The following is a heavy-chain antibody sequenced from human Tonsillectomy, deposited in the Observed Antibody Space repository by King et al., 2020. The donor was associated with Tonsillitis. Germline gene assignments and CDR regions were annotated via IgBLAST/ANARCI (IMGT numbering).Heavy chain of an antibody. CDR3: AATNYYDSSGYYARLRY. Sequence: VQLVESGGGLVQPGGSLRLSCASSGFTFSSYAMSWVRQVPGKVLEWVSAVSGSGVSAYDADSGKGRFTISRDNSKNTLYLQMNSLRAEDTAVYYCAATNYYDSSGYYARLRYWGQGTLVTVSS. CDR2: VSGSGVSA. J-gene: IGHJ4*02. V-gene: IGHV3-23*04. CDR1: GFTFSSYA. D-gene: IGHD3-22*01.